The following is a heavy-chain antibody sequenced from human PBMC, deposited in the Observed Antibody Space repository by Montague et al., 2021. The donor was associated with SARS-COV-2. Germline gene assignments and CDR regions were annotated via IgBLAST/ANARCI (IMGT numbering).Heavy chain of an antibody. CDR2: IYYSGST. CDR3: ARKTSRGLTIFGVVTASYCFDY. Sequence: SETLSLTCTVSGGSISSSSYFWGWIRQPPGKGLEWIGSIYYSGSTYYNPSPKSRVTISVDTSKNQFSLKLSSVTAADTAVFYYARKTSRGLTIFGVVTASYCFDYWGQGTLVTVSS. V-gene: IGHV4-39*01. CDR1: GGSISSSSYF. D-gene: IGHD3-3*01. J-gene: IGHJ4*02.